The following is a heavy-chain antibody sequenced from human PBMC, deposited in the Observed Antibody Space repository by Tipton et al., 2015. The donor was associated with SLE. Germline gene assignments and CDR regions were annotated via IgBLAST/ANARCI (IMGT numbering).Heavy chain of an antibody. CDR3: ARDLLHGDPGPCEV. V-gene: IGHV4-61*02. CDR2: INTSGTT. D-gene: IGHD3-10*01. Sequence: TLSLTCTVSGSSLSSADYFLSWIRPSAGKGLEWIGRINTSGTTNYNPSLKSRDTISLDTSRNHFSLRLSSVTAADTAVYYCARDLLHGDPGPCEVGGEGTVVTASS. CDR1: GSSLSSADYF. J-gene: IGHJ4*03.